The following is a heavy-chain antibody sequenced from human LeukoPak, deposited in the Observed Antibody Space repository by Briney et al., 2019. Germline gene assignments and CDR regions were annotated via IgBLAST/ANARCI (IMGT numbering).Heavy chain of an antibody. CDR1: GGSFSGYY. D-gene: IGHD6-13*01. J-gene: IGHJ4*02. CDR3: AGIAAAGSRY. CDR2: INHSGST. Sequence: MPSETLSLTCAVYGGSFSGYYWSWIRQPPGKGLEWIGEINHSGSTNYNPSLKSRVTISVDTSKNQFSLKLSSVTAADTAVYYCAGIAAAGSRYWGQGTLVTVSS. V-gene: IGHV4-34*01.